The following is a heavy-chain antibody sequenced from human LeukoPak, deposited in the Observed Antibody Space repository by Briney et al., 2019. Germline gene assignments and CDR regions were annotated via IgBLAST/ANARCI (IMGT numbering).Heavy chain of an antibody. CDR3: ARGGVRGVIIA. Sequence: PSETLSLTCAVYGESFRGYYWSWIRQPPGKGLEWIGEINHSGSTNYNPSLKSRVTISVDTSKNQFSLKLSSVTAADTAVYYCARGGVRGVIIAWGQGTLVTVSS. D-gene: IGHD3-10*01. J-gene: IGHJ5*02. CDR1: GESFRGYY. V-gene: IGHV4-34*01. CDR2: INHSGST.